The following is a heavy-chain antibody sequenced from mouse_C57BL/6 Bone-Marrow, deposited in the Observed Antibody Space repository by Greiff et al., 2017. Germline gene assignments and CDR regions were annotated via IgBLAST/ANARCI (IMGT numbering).Heavy chain of an antibody. Sequence: VQLQESGPELVKPGASVKISCKASGYAFSSSWMNWVKQRPGKGLEWIGRIYPGDGDTNYNGKFKGKATLAADKSSSTAYMQLSSLTSEDSAVYFCAWAMDYWGQGTSVTVSS. CDR2: IYPGDGDT. J-gene: IGHJ4*01. CDR1: GYAFSSSW. V-gene: IGHV1-82*01. CDR3: AWAMDY.